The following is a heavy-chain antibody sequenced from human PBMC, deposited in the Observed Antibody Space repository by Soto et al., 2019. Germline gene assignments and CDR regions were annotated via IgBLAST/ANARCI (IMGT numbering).Heavy chain of an antibody. Sequence: EVQLFESGGGLVQPGGSLRLSCAASGFTYESYAMSWVRQAPGKGMEWVSGVNSGGTVAHYADSVKGRCAISRDNSRNTLALEMNSLRADDAGLYYCAISAGGLGGLVVVPADYWGQGTLVTVSS. CDR2: VNSGGTVA. CDR1: GFTYESYA. D-gene: IGHD3-16*02. CDR3: AISAGGLGGLVVVPADY. V-gene: IGHV3-23*01. J-gene: IGHJ4*02.